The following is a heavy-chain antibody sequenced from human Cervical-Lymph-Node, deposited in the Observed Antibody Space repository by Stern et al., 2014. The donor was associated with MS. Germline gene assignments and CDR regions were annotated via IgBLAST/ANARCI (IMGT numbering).Heavy chain of an antibody. J-gene: IGHJ4*02. CDR3: ARQVYGGALDY. CDR1: GYNFNTYW. Sequence: EDQLVESGAEVKKPGESPKISCRISGYNFNTYWIAWVRQMPGKGLEWMGIIYPFDSDTRYSPSFQGQVTISVDKSISTAYLQWSSLKASDTAMYFCARQVYGGALDYWGQGTVVTVSS. CDR2: IYPFDSDT. D-gene: IGHD4-23*01. V-gene: IGHV5-51*01.